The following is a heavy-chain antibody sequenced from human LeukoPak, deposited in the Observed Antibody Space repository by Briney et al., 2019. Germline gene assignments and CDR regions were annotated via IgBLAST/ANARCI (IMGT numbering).Heavy chain of an antibody. D-gene: IGHD5-18*01. CDR3: ARDPSRGGYSSAGANWFDP. CDR1: GYTFTGYY. J-gene: IGHJ5*02. V-gene: IGHV1-2*02. Sequence: ASVKVSCKASGYTFTGYYMHWVRQAPGQGLEWMGWINPNSGGTNYAQKFQGRVTMTRDTSISTAYMELSRLRSDDTAVYYCARDPSRGGYSSAGANWFDPWGQGTLVTVSS. CDR2: INPNSGGT.